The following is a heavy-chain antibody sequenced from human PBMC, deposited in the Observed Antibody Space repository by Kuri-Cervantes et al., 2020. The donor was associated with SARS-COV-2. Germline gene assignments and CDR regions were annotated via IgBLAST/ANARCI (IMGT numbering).Heavy chain of an antibody. J-gene: IGHJ3*02. CDR2: IYTSGIT. Sequence: SETLSLTCTVSGGSISSGSYYWSWIRQPAGKGLEWIGRIYTSGITNYNPSLKSRVTISVDTSKIQFSLKLSSVTAADTAVYYCARATKADYGDYIDAFDIWGQGTMVTVSS. V-gene: IGHV4-61*02. D-gene: IGHD4-17*01. CDR3: ARATKADYGDYIDAFDI. CDR1: GGSISSGSYY.